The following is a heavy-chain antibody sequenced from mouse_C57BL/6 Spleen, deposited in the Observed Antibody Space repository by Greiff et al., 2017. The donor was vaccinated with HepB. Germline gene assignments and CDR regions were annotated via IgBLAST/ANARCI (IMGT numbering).Heavy chain of an antibody. CDR3: ARREDGPTWFAY. V-gene: IGHV1-80*01. CDR2: IYPGDGDT. CDR1: GYAFSSYW. D-gene: IGHD2-3*01. J-gene: IGHJ3*01. Sequence: VQVVESGAELVKPGASVKISCKASGYAFSSYWMNWVKQRPGKGLEWIGQIYPGDGDTNYNGKFKGKATLSADKASITAYMQLSSRTSEDSAVYFCARREDGPTWFAYWGQGTLVTVSA.